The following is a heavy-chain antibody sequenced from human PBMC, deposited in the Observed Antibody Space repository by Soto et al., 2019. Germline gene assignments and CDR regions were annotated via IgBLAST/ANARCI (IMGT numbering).Heavy chain of an antibody. CDR3: ARGESSSWRQNWFDP. V-gene: IGHV4-31*03. Sequence: SETLSLTCTVSGGPISSGGYYWSWIRQHPGKGLEWIGYIYYSGSTYYNPSLKSRVTISVDTSKNQFSLKLSSVTAADTAVYYCARGESSSWRQNWFDPWGQGTLVTVSS. CDR2: IYYSGST. J-gene: IGHJ5*02. CDR1: GGPISSGGYY. D-gene: IGHD6-13*01.